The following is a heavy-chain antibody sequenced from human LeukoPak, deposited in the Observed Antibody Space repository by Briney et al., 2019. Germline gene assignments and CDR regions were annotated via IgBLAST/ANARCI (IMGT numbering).Heavy chain of an antibody. CDR2: IYYSGST. D-gene: IGHD3-10*01. V-gene: IGHV4-59*01. CDR3: ARADIDLPDPNYYGSGSYSWFDP. CDR1: GGSISSYY. J-gene: IGHJ5*02. Sequence: SETLSLTCTVSGGSISSYYWSWIRQPPGKGLEWIGYIYYSGSTNYSPSLKSRVTISVDTSKNQFSLKLSSVTAADTAVYYCARADIDLPDPNYYGSGSYSWFDPWGQGTLVTVSS.